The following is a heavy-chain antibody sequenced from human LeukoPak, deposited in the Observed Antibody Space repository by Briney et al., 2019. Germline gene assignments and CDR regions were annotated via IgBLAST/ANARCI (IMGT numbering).Heavy chain of an antibody. Sequence: PGGSLRLSCAASGFTFSSYEMNWVRQAPGKGLEWVSYISSSGSTIYYADSVQGRFTISRDNAKNSLYLQMNSLRAEDTAVYYCARGRYSSSWYADYWGQGTLVTVSS. D-gene: IGHD6-13*01. J-gene: IGHJ4*02. CDR2: ISSSGSTI. V-gene: IGHV3-48*03. CDR1: GFTFSSYE. CDR3: ARGRYSSSWYADY.